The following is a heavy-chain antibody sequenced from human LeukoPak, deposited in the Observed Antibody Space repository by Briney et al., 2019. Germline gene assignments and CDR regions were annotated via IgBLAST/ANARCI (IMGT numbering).Heavy chain of an antibody. V-gene: IGHV3-33*01. CDR3: ARVGYNTGWYEF. CDR2: IWEDGSNT. J-gene: IGHJ5*01. D-gene: IGHD6-19*01. Sequence: PGGSLRLSCAASGFTFSSYGMHWVRQAPGKGLDWVAGIWEDGSNTYYADSVKGRFTISRDNSKNTLYLQMNSLRAEDTAVYYCARVGYNTGWYEFWGQGTLVIVSS. CDR1: GFTFSSYG.